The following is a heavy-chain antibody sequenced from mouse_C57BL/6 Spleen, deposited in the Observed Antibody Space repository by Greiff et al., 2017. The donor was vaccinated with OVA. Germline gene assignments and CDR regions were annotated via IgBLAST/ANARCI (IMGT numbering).Heavy chain of an antibody. V-gene: IGHV1-76*01. CDR2: IYPGSGNT. J-gene: IGHJ2*01. Sequence: QVHVKQSGAELVRPGASVKLSCKASGYTFTDYYINWVKQRPGQGLEWIARIYPGSGNTYYNEKFKGKATLTAEKSSSTAYMQLSSLTSEDSAVYFCAREGISRGYDGFDYWGQGTTLTVSS. CDR3: AREGISRGYDGFDY. CDR1: GYTFTDYY. D-gene: IGHD2-2*01.